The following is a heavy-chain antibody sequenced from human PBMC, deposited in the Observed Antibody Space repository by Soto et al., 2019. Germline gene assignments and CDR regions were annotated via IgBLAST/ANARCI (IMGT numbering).Heavy chain of an antibody. J-gene: IGHJ6*02. Sequence: ASVEVSCKASGYAFTDYFVHWVRQAPGRGLEWMGWINPYSGGTNYAQKFQGRITMTLDTSITTAYLELSLLTSDDTAIYYCAREAGSGSYYPWNVWGQGTTVTVS. CDR3: AREAGSGSYYPWNV. CDR2: INPYSGGT. V-gene: IGHV1-2*02. CDR1: GYAFTDYF. D-gene: IGHD3-10*01.